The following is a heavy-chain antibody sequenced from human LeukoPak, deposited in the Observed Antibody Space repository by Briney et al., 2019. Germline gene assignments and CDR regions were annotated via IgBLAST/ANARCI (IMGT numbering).Heavy chain of an antibody. CDR1: GFTFSIYA. D-gene: IGHD2-2*02. V-gene: IGHV3-30-3*01. CDR3: AKAVVPAAITRVIGY. Sequence: PGGSLRLSCAASGFTFSIYAMHWVRQAPGKGLEWVAVISYDGSNKYYADSVKGRFTISRDNSKNTLYLQMNSLRAEDTAVYYCAKAVVPAAITRVIGYWGQGTLVTVSS. J-gene: IGHJ4*02. CDR2: ISYDGSNK.